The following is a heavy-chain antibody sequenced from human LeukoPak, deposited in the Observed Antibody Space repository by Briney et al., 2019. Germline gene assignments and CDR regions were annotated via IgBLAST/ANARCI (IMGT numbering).Heavy chain of an antibody. D-gene: IGHD2-2*01. J-gene: IGHJ4*02. Sequence: SETLSLTCAVYGGSFSGYYWSWIRQPPGKGLEWIGEINHSGSTNYNPSLKSRVTISVDTSKNQFSLKLSSVTAADTAVYYWASTGYCSSTSCPRPGRYWGQGTLVTVSS. V-gene: IGHV4-34*01. CDR3: ASTGYCSSTSCPRPGRY. CDR1: GGSFSGYY. CDR2: INHSGST.